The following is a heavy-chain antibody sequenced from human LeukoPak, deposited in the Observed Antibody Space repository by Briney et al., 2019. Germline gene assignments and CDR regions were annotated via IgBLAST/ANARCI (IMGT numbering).Heavy chain of an antibody. Sequence: PGESLKISCKGSGYRFTSYWIGWVRQMPGKGLEWMGIIYPGDSDTRYSPSFQGQVTISADKSISTASLPWSSLNASDTPIYYGASTPRDSYGYSGWFDPWGQGTLVTVS. CDR2: IYPGDSDT. J-gene: IGHJ5*02. D-gene: IGHD5-18*01. V-gene: IGHV5-51*01. CDR3: ASTPRDSYGYSGWFDP. CDR1: GYRFTSYW.